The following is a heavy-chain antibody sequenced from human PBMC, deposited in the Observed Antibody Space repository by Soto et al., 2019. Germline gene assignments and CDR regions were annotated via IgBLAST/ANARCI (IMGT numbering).Heavy chain of an antibody. V-gene: IGHV1-8*01. CDR2: MNPNSGNT. CDR1: GYTFTSYD. D-gene: IGHD6-6*01. CDR3: ARWGQTVAACPNFDS. J-gene: IGHJ4*02. Sequence: QVHLVQSGAEVKKPGASVKVSCKTSGYTFTSYDINWVRQATGQGLEWMGWMNPNSGNTGYAQNFQGRVSMTRNTSISTAYMELSSLKSEDSAVYYCARWGQTVAACPNFDSWGQGTLVTVSS.